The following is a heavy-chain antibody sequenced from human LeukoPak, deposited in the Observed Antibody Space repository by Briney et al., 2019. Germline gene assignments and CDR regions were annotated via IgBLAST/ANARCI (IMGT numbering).Heavy chain of an antibody. V-gene: IGHV3-53*01. CDR2: LYSGGAP. CDR3: TKLKGWYGEGFFDY. CDR1: RFTVSSNY. Sequence: GGCLRLSRAPSRFTVSSNYMSWVRQPAREGQEWVSVLYSGGAPFYADSVKGRFTISRDTSKNTLYLQMNDLRADDTAVYYCTKLKGWYGEGFFDYWGQGTLVTVSS. D-gene: IGHD6-19*01. J-gene: IGHJ4*02.